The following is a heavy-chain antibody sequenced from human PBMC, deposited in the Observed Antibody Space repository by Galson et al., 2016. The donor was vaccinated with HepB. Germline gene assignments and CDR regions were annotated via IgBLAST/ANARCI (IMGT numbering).Heavy chain of an antibody. D-gene: IGHD1-14*01. CDR3: AKCPPGTRGSLDS. J-gene: IGHJ4*02. V-gene: IGHV3-23*01. CDR1: GFTFSHAW. CDR2: ISDNGHAT. Sequence: SLRLSCAASGFTFSHAWMSWVRQAPGKGLEWISLISDNGHATYYADPVRGRFSIARDNSKNTLYLQMNSLRADDTAVYYCAKCPPGTRGSLDSWGQGTLVTVSS.